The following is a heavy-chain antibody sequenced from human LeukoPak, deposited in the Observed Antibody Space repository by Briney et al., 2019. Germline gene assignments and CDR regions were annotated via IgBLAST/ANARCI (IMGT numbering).Heavy chain of an antibody. J-gene: IGHJ4*02. CDR2: IYYSGST. CDR3: AREYYGLD. Sequence: KPSETLSLTCTVSGDSISSSSYYWGWIRQPPGKGLEWIGSIYYSGSTYYNPSLKSRVTISVDTSKNQFSLKLSSETAADTAVYYCAREYYGLDWGQGTLVTVSS. V-gene: IGHV4-39*01. D-gene: IGHD3-10*01. CDR1: GDSISSSSYY.